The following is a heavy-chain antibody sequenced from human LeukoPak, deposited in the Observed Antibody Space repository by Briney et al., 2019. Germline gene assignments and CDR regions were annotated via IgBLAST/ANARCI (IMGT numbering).Heavy chain of an antibody. CDR1: GFTFSTYG. V-gene: IGHV3-30*02. D-gene: IGHD1-1*01. J-gene: IGHJ4*02. CDR3: AKDKDPWKSTFISDFDY. Sequence: GGSLRLSCGASGFTFSTYGMHWVRQAPGKGLEWVAFIRYDGSNKYYADSVKGRFTISRDNSKNTLYLQMNSLRAEDTAVYFCAKDKDPWKSTFISDFDYWGQGTLVTVSS. CDR2: IRYDGSNK.